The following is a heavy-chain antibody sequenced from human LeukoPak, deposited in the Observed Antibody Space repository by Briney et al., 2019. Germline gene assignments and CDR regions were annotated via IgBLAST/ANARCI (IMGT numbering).Heavy chain of an antibody. V-gene: IGHV3-48*01. CDR1: GFTFSNYN. J-gene: IGHJ6*03. CDR3: ARDGGDTMVRGILQYFPYYRFMGV. Sequence: GGSLRLTCEASGFTFSNYNVNWVRQAPGKGLEGVSFISSRTGTKTYPASVKGRFTISRDKAKNSLYLQMINLSADDTAVFYCARDGGDTMVRGILQYFPYYRFMGVCGEGSTATVSS. CDR2: ISSRTGTK. D-gene: IGHD3-10*01.